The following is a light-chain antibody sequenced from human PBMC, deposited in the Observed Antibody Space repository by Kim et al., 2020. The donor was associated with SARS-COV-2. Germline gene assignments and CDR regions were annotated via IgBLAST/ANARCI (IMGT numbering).Light chain of an antibody. V-gene: IGLV2-14*03. Sequence: GLSITVTCTGTSSDVSVYNYGSWYQQHPGKAPKLMIYDVSNRPSGVSNRFSGSKSGNTASLTISGLQAEDEADYYCSSYTSSSTVVFGGGTQLTVL. CDR3: SSYTSSSTVV. CDR1: SSDVSVYNY. J-gene: IGLJ3*02. CDR2: DVS.